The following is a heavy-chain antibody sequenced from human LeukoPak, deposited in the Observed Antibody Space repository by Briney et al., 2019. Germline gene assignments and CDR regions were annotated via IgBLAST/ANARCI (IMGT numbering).Heavy chain of an antibody. Sequence: GGSLRLSCAASGFTFDDYGMSWVRQAPGKGLEWVSVIYSGGSTYYADSVKGRFTISRDNSKNTLYLQMNSLRAEDTAVYYCARANYGSGSRGWFDPWGQGTLVTVSS. D-gene: IGHD3-10*01. CDR3: ARANYGSGSRGWFDP. V-gene: IGHV3-53*01. CDR1: GFTFDDYG. J-gene: IGHJ5*02. CDR2: IYSGGST.